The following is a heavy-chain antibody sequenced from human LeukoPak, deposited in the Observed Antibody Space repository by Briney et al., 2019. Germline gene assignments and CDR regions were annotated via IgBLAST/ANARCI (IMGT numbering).Heavy chain of an antibody. CDR1: GGSISSYY. V-gene: IGHV4-59*01. J-gene: IGHJ6*03. D-gene: IGHD3-10*01. Sequence: SSETLSLTCTVSGGSISSYYWSWIRQPPGKGLEWIGYIYYSGSTNYNPSLKSRVTISVDTSKNQFSLKLSSVTAADTAVYYCAGGRRDSGSYGSFVYYYYYYMDVWGKGTTVTVSS. CDR2: IYYSGST. CDR3: AGGRRDSGSYGSFVYYYYYYMDV.